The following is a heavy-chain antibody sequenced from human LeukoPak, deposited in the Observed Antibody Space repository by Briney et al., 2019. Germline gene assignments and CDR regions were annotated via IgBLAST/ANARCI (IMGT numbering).Heavy chain of an antibody. CDR3: AKDWISPNYYYYVDV. CDR1: GFTFGSYG. D-gene: IGHD2-2*03. Sequence: GGSLRLSCAASGFTFGSYGMHWVRQAPGKGLEWVTFIRSDGSNKYYADSVKGRFTISRDNSKNTLYLQMNSLRAEDTAVYYCAKDWISPNYYYYVDVWGKGTTVTISS. J-gene: IGHJ6*03. CDR2: IRSDGSNK. V-gene: IGHV3-30*02.